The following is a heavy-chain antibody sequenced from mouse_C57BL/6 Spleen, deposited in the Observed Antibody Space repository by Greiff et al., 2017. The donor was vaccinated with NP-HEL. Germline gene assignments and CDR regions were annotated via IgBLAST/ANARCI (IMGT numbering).Heavy chain of an antibody. CDR2: IFPGSGST. CDR1: GYTFTDYY. D-gene: IGHD1-1*01. Sequence: QVQLKESGPELVKPGASVKISCKASGYTFTDYYINWVKQRPGQGLEWNGWIFPGSGSTYYNEKFKGKATLTVDKSSSTAYMLLSSLTSEDSAVYFCARGGGSRKAMDYWGQGTSVTVSS. V-gene: IGHV1-75*01. CDR3: ARGGGSRKAMDY. J-gene: IGHJ4*01.